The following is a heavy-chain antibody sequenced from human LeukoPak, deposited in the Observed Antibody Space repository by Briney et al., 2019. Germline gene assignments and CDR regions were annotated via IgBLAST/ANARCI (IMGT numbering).Heavy chain of an antibody. Sequence: GSLRLSCAASGFTLSSFTMHWVRQAPGKGLEYVSTITSGGNTYYANSVKDRFTISRDNSKNMLYLQMGSLRTDDMAVYYCARKTSNWNDAWGQGTLVTVS. CDR2: ITSGGNT. J-gene: IGHJ5*02. V-gene: IGHV3-64*01. CDR3: ARKTSNWNDA. CDR1: GFTLSSFT.